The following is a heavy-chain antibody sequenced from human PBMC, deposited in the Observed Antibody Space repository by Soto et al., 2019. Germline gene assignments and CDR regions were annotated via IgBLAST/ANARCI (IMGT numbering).Heavy chain of an antibody. J-gene: IGHJ5*02. D-gene: IGHD3-10*02. CDR1: GVTCNIYR. Sequence: GGSLRPSCEASGVTCNIYRMNGVRRSPGKGLEWVSAISSRSSNIDYADSVKGRFTISRDNANNSLYLQMNNLSADDTAVYYCARDPKMLVPFIYPDPWGPGTLATVSS. V-gene: IGHV3-21*01. CDR3: ARDPKMLVPFIYPDP. CDR2: ISSRSSNI.